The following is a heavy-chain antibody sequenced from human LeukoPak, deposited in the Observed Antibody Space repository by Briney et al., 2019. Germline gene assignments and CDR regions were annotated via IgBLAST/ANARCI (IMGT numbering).Heavy chain of an antibody. Sequence: GGSLRLSCAASGVTFSSYAMSWVRQAPGKGLGWVSAISGNGGITYQADSVKGRFAISKDNTKNTLYLQLSSVRAAETTVYCCAEHREGGVVPAAIYYFDYWGQRTLVTVSS. V-gene: IGHV3-23*01. J-gene: IGHJ4*02. D-gene: IGHD2-2*02. CDR3: AEHREGGVVPAAIYYFDY. CDR2: ISGNGGIT. CDR1: GVTFSSYA.